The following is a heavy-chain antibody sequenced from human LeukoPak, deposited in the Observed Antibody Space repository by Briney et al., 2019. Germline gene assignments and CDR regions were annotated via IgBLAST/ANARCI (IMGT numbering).Heavy chain of an antibody. CDR1: GGSISSSSYY. CDR2: IYYSGST. Sequence: PSETLSLTCTVSGGSISSSSYYWGWIRQPPGKGLEWIGSIYYSGSTYYNPSLKSRVTISVDTSKNQFSLKLSSVTAADTAVYYCARHDSSGYSWFDPWGQGTLVTVSS. V-gene: IGHV4-39*01. CDR3: ARHDSSGYSWFDP. J-gene: IGHJ5*02. D-gene: IGHD3-22*01.